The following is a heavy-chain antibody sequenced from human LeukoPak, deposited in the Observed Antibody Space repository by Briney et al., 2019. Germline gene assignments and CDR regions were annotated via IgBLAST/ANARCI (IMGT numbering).Heavy chain of an antibody. Sequence: SETLSLTCSVSGGSISSGGYYWNWIRQPAGKGLEWIGRIYTTGTTDYNPSLKSRVTIFQDTSKNQFSLKLTSVTAADTAVYYCARGFVRSDYYCHFDQWGQGTLVSVSS. CDR1: GGSISSGGYY. CDR2: IYTTGTT. V-gene: IGHV4-61*02. D-gene: IGHD2-21*01. J-gene: IGHJ4*01. CDR3: ARGFVRSDYYCHFDQ.